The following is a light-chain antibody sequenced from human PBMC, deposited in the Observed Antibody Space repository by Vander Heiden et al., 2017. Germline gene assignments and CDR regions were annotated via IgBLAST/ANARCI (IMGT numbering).Light chain of an antibody. Sequence: DIVMTQSPDSLAVSLGERATINCKSSQSVLYSSNNNNYLAWYQQKPGQPPKLLIYWASTRESGVPDRFSGSGSGTDFTLTISSLQAEDVAVYYCQQYDSTPGTFGQGTKVEIK. CDR3: QQYDSTPGT. CDR1: QSVLYSSNNNNY. V-gene: IGKV4-1*01. J-gene: IGKJ1*01. CDR2: WAS.